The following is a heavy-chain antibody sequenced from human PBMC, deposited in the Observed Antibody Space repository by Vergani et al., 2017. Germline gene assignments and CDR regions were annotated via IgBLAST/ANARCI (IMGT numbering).Heavy chain of an antibody. V-gene: IGHV3-30*18. D-gene: IGHD2-2*01. Sequence: QVQLVESGGGVVQPGRSLRLSCAASVFTFSSYGMHWVRQAPGKGLEWVAVISYDGSNKYYADSVKGRFTISRDTSKNTLYLQMNSLRAEDTAVYYCAKDLMGLRYCSSTSCYALSLDVWGKGTTVTVSS. J-gene: IGHJ6*04. CDR2: ISYDGSNK. CDR3: AKDLMGLRYCSSTSCYALSLDV. CDR1: VFTFSSYG.